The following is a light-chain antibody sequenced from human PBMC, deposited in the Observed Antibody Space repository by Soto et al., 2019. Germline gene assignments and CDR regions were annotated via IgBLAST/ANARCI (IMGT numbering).Light chain of an antibody. CDR3: SSYAGSTKV. CDR1: SNDVGGYNY. CDR2: EVS. Sequence: QSALTQPPSASGSPGQSVTISCTGTSNDVGGYNYVSWYQQHPGKAPKLMIYEVSKRPSGVPDRFSGSKSGNTASLTVSGLQAEDEADYYCSSYAGSTKVIGGGTQLTVL. V-gene: IGLV2-8*01. J-gene: IGLJ2*01.